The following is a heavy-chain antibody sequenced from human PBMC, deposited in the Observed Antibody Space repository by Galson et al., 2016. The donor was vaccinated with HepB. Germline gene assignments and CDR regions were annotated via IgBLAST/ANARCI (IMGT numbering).Heavy chain of an antibody. J-gene: IGHJ3*01. D-gene: IGHD3-3*01. V-gene: IGHV1-3*01. Sequence: SVKVSCKASGYTFTTYGIYWVRQAPGESLEWLGWINAASGYAKYSQKFQGRVTITRDTSASTAYMELSSLRSEDTAVYYCARELFHYDGNTGYRVEAFDVWGQGTLVTVSS. CDR1: GYTFTTYG. CDR3: ARELFHYDGNTGYRVEAFDV. CDR2: INAASGYA.